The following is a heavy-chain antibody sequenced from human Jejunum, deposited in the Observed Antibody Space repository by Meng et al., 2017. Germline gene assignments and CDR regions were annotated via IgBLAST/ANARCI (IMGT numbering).Heavy chain of an antibody. CDR1: GFTFSGYW. D-gene: IGHD6-13*01. J-gene: IGHJ3*02. CDR2: INGDGTNT. Sequence: GESLKISCAASGFTFSGYWMHWFRQGTGKSLVWVSNINGDGTNTKYADSVKGRFIISGDNAKNTLYLQMNSLRAEDTAVYYCARYSRSTCFDIWGQGTMVTVSS. CDR3: ARYSRSTCFDI. V-gene: IGHV3-74*03.